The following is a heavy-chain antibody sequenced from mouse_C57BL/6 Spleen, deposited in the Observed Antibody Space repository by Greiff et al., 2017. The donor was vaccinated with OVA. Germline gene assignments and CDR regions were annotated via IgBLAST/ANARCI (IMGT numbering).Heavy chain of an antibody. V-gene: IGHV14-4*01. Sequence: VQLQQSGAELVRPGASVKLSCTASGFNIKDDYMHWVKQRPEQGLEWIGWIDPENGDTEYASKFQGKATITADTSSNTAYLQLSSLTSEDTAVYYCTTWGRGFAYWAQGTLITVSA. CDR1: GFNIKDDY. CDR3: TTWGRGFAY. J-gene: IGHJ3*01. CDR2: IDPENGDT.